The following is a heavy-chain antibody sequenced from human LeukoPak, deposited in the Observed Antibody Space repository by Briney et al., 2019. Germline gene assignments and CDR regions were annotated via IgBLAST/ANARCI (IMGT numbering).Heavy chain of an antibody. CDR1: GFTFSSYW. V-gene: IGHV3-7*01. CDR2: IKQDGSEK. CDR3: AELGITMIGGV. Sequence: GGSLRLSCAASGFTFSSYWMSWVRQAPGKGLEWVADIKQDGSEKYYVDSVKGGFTISRDKAKNSLYLQMNSLRAEDTAVYYCAELGITMIGGVWGKGTTVTISS. D-gene: IGHD3-10*02. J-gene: IGHJ6*04.